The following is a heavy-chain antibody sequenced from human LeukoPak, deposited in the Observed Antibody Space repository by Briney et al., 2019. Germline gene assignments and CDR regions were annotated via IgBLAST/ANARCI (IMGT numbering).Heavy chain of an antibody. V-gene: IGHV3-9*01. J-gene: IGHJ4*02. Sequence: GGSLRLSCAASGFTFDDYAMHWVRQAPGKGLEWVSGISWNSGSIGYADSVKGRFTISRHNAKNSLYLQMNSLRAEDTALYYCAKDTQWGIAVAGHPVGYFDYWGQGTLVTVSS. CDR3: AKDTQWGIAVAGHPVGYFDY. CDR2: ISWNSGSI. CDR1: GFTFDDYA. D-gene: IGHD6-19*01.